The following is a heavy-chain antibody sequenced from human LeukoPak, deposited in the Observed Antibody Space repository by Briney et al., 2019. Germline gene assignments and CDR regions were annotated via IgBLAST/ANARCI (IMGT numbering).Heavy chain of an antibody. CDR2: ISGSGSAT. CDR3: AYGGYYFNY. J-gene: IGHJ4*02. CDR1: GFTFRSYA. Sequence: GGSLRLSCAASGFTFRSYAMNWVRQAPGKGLEWVSAISGSGSATYYADSVKGRFTISRDNAKNSLYLQMNSLRAEDTAVYYCAYGGYYFNYWGQGTLVTVSS. D-gene: IGHD3-16*01. V-gene: IGHV3-23*01.